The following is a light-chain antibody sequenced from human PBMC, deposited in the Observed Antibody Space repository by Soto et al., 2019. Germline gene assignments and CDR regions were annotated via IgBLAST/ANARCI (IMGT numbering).Light chain of an antibody. V-gene: IGKV3D-15*01. CDR2: GSS. CDR3: QQYNNWRLS. J-gene: IGKJ4*01. CDR1: ETVGTN. Sequence: IVLTQSPATLSVSPGERVTLSCRASETVGTNLAWYQQRPGQPPRLLIYGSSTRDTGISATFSGSGSRTEFTLTTSSLPSEDSAVYYCQQYNNWRLSFGGGTRVEIK.